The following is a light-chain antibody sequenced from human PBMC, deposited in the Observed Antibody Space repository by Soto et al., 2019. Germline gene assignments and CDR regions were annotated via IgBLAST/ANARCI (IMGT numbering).Light chain of an antibody. CDR1: SSDVGGYNY. V-gene: IGLV2-14*01. CDR2: EVS. CDR3: SSYTSSSTYV. Sequence: QSVLTQPASVSGSPGQSITISCTGTSSDVGGYNYVSWYQQHPGKAPKLMIYEVSNRPSGVSNRFSGSKSGNTASLTISGLQAAAEADYSCSSYTSSSTYVFGTGTKGTVL. J-gene: IGLJ1*01.